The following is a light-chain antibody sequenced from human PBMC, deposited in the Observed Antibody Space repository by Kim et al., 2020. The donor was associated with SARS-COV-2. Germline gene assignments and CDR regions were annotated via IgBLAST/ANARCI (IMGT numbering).Light chain of an antibody. CDR3: QQYGSSLYT. CDR2: GAS. J-gene: IGKJ2*01. V-gene: IGKV3-20*01. Sequence: LSPGERATLSCRASQSVSSSYLAWYQQKPGQAPRLLICGASSRATGIPDRFSGSGSGTDFTLTISRLEPEDFAVYYCQQYGSSLYTFGQGTKLEI. CDR1: QSVSSSY.